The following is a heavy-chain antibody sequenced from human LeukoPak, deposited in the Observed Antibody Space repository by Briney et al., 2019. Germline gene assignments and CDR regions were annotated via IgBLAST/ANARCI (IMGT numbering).Heavy chain of an antibody. Sequence: GGSLRLSCAASGFTFSSYAMSWVRQAPGKGLEWVSGISGSGTNTYYADSVKGRFTISRDNSKNTLYLQMNSLRAEDTAVYYCAKESSPGYFDYWGQGTLVTVSS. D-gene: IGHD3-10*01. CDR3: AKESSPGYFDY. CDR1: GFTFSSYA. CDR2: ISGSGTNT. V-gene: IGHV3-23*01. J-gene: IGHJ4*02.